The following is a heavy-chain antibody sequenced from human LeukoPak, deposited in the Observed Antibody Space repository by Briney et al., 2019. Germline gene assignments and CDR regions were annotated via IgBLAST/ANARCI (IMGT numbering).Heavy chain of an antibody. D-gene: IGHD3-22*01. CDR3: AKEGYYDSSGAFDS. CDR1: GFTFSTYA. CDR2: ITGSGGRT. Sequence: GGSLRLSCAASGFTFSTYAMNWVRQAPGKGLEWVSGITGSGGRTFYADSVKGRFTISRDNSKHTLYLQMNSLRAEDTAIYYCAKEGYYDSSGAFDSWGQGTLVTGSS. V-gene: IGHV3-23*01. J-gene: IGHJ4*02.